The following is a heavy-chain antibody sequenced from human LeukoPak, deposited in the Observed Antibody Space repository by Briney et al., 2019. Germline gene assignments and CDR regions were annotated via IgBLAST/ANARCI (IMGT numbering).Heavy chain of an antibody. CDR1: GGSISSYY. CDR2: TYYSGST. Sequence: PSEALSPTCTVSGGSISSYYWSWIRQPPGKGLEWIGYTYYSGSTNYNPSLKSRVNISVDTSKKKFSLNLSSVTAADTAVYYCARHMGLGYTYFYPYFDYWGQGTLVTVSS. D-gene: IGHD1-1*01. J-gene: IGHJ4*01. V-gene: IGHV4-59*08. CDR3: ARHMGLGYTYFYPYFDY.